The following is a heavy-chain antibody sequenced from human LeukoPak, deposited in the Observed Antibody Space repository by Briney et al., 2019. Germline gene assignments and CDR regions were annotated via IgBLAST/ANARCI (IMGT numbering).Heavy chain of an antibody. J-gene: IGHJ4*02. CDR2: IKEDGSES. Sequence: GGSLRLSCAVSGFTFNNYYMTWVRQAPGKGLQWVAGIKEDGSESYYEDSVKGRFTISRDNAKNSLYLQMNSLRAEDTAVYYCASQVTLAAAGLAYWGQGTLVTVSS. CDR1: GFTFNNYY. CDR3: ASQVTLAAAGLAY. V-gene: IGHV3-7*01. D-gene: IGHD6-13*01.